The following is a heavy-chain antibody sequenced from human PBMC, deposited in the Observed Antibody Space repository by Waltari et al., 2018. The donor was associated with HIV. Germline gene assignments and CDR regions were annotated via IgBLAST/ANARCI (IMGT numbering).Heavy chain of an antibody. J-gene: IGHJ2*01. Sequence: QEQLEESGGGMVQPGRSLRLSCEASGFTLSHYGMNWVRQVPEKGLEWLAMLWYDGSVAYYADSVKGRFTVSRDNSKNTLYLQMNSLRVDDTAVYFCARDIDLWGPGTLVTVSS. CDR2: LWYDGSVA. CDR3: ARDIDL. CDR1: GFTLSHYG. V-gene: IGHV3-33*01.